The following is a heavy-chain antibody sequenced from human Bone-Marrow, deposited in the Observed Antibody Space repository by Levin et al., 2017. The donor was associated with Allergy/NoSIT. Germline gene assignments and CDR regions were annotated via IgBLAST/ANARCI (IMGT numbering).Heavy chain of an antibody. D-gene: IGHD2-15*01. CDR2: IPYDGSDK. CDR3: ARDTKRYCRGASCYYDS. Sequence: LSLTCAASGFRFSSYAFHWVRQAPGKGLEWVAVIPYDGSDKYYVESVKGRFTISRDNSQSTLYLQMDSLRPEDTAVYYCARDTKRYCRGASCYYDSWGQGTLVVVSS. V-gene: IGHV3-30-3*01. CDR1: GFRFSSYA. J-gene: IGHJ4*02.